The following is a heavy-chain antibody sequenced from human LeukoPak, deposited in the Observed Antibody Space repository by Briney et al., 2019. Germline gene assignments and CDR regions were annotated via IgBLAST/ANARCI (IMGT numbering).Heavy chain of an antibody. CDR3: ARVPSNWNPSYFDY. Sequence: ASVKVSCKASGYTFTSYGISWVRQAPGQGLEWMGWISAYNGNTNYAQKLQGRVTMTTDTSTSTAYMELRSLRSDDTAVYYCARVPSNWNPSYFDYWGQGTLVTVSS. D-gene: IGHD1-20*01. CDR1: GYTFTSYG. J-gene: IGHJ4*02. CDR2: ISAYNGNT. V-gene: IGHV1-18*01.